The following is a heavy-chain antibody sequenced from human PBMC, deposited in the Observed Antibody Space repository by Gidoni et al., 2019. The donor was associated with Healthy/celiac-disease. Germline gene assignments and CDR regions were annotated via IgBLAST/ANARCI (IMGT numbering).Heavy chain of an antibody. CDR2: IYHSEST. D-gene: IGHD5-12*01. CDR3: ARGTGGGYSGYDRAFAFDI. V-gene: IGHV4-38-2*02. J-gene: IGHJ3*02. CDR1: GYSISSGYN. Sequence: QVQLQESGPGLVKPSETLSLTCTVSGYSISSGYNWCWIRQPPGKGLEWIGSIYHSESTYNNPTLKSRGTISVDAYKIQIPLNLSSGPAADTAVYYCARGTGGGYSGYDRAFAFDIWGQGTMVTVSS.